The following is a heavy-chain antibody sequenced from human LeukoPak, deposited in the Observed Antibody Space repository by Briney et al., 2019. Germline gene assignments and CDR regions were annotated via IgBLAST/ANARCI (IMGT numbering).Heavy chain of an antibody. CDR3: ARGSRRWLQLKVFDI. J-gene: IGHJ3*02. CDR1: GGSISSSSYY. D-gene: IGHD5-24*01. Sequence: SETLSLTCTVSGGSISSSSYYWGWIRQPPGKGLEWIGSIYYSGSTYYNPSLKSRVTISVDTSKNQFSLKLSSVTAADTAVYYCARGSRRWLQLKVFDIWGQGTMVTVS. V-gene: IGHV4-39*07. CDR2: IYYSGST.